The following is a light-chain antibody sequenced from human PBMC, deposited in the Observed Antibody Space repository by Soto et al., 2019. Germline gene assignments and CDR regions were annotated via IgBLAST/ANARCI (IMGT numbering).Light chain of an antibody. V-gene: IGKV3-11*01. J-gene: IGKJ2*01. CDR3: EQRSNWPPYT. CDR1: QSVSSY. CDR2: DAS. Sequence: EIVLTHSPATLSLSLGERDTLSSRASQSVSSYLAWYQQKPGQAPRLLIYDASNRATGIPARFSGSGSGKDFTLNISSLEPEDFAVYYCEQRSNWPPYTVGQGTKLEIK.